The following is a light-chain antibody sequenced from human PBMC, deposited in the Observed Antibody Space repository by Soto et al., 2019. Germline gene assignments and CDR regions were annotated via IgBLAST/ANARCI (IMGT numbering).Light chain of an antibody. CDR3: QQYGSFSPIT. V-gene: IGKV1-5*01. CDR2: GAS. J-gene: IGKJ4*01. Sequence: DIQMTQSPSTLSASVGDRGTITCRASRSISNWLAWYQQRPGIAPKLLIFGASILQSGVPSRFSGSGSGTEFTLSISRLQTDDFATYYCQQYGSFSPITFGGGTKVDI. CDR1: RSISNW.